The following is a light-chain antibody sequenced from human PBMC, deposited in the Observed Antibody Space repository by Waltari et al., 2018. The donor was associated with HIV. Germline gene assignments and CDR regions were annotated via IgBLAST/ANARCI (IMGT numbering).Light chain of an antibody. J-gene: IGLJ1*01. CDR1: SSDVGSYNL. Sequence: QSALTQPASVSGSPGQSITISCTGTSSDVGSYNLVSWYQQHPGKAPKLMIYEVSKRPSGVSNRFSGSKSGNTASLTISGLRAEDEADYYCCSYAGSSYVFGTGTKVTVL. CDR3: CSYAGSSYV. CDR2: EVS. V-gene: IGLV2-23*02.